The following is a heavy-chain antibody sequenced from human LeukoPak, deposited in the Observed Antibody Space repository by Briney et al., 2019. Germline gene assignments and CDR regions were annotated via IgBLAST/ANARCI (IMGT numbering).Heavy chain of an antibody. J-gene: IGHJ4*02. CDR1: GFTFSTFA. CDR2: MSASDGIT. Sequence: GGSLRLSCAASGFTFSTFAMSWVRQTPGKGLEWVSTMSASDGITHYGDSVQGRFTISRDNSKNTLYLQMSCLTVEDTAIYYCAKNVRVGVTPYFDYWGQGTPATVSS. V-gene: IGHV3-23*01. D-gene: IGHD1-26*01. CDR3: AKNVRVGVTPYFDY.